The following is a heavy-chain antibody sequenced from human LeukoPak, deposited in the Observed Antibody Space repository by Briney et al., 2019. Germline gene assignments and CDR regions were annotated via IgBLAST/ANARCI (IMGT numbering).Heavy chain of an antibody. V-gene: IGHV3-11*01. D-gene: IGHD3-10*01. Sequence: PGGSLRLSCAASGFTFSDYYMSWIRQAPGKGREWVSYISSSGSTIYYADSVKGRFTISRDNSKNTLYLQMNSLRAEDTAVYYCAKNSDSITMVRGALTFDPWGQGTLVTVSS. CDR3: AKNSDSITMVRGALTFDP. J-gene: IGHJ5*02. CDR1: GFTFSDYY. CDR2: ISSSGSTI.